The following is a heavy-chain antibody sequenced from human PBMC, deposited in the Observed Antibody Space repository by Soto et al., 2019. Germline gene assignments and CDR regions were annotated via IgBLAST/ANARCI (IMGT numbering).Heavy chain of an antibody. J-gene: IGHJ4*02. V-gene: IGHV3-48*03. D-gene: IGHD3-10*01. CDR2: ISSSGSST. Sequence: EVQLVESGGDLVQPGGSLRLSCAASGFSFSSYEMNWVRQAPGKGPVWLAYISSSGSSTYYADSAKGRFTISRDNIKNSLFLQLHSLRVEDTGIYYCARGGLRSWGQGTPVTVSS. CDR3: ARGGLRS. CDR1: GFSFSSYE.